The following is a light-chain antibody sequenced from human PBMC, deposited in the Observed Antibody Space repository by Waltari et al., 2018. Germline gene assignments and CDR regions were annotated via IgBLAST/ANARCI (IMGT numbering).Light chain of an antibody. CDR1: QSLVYSDGNTS. CDR3: MQGSYWPFT. V-gene: IGKV2-30*01. J-gene: IGKJ3*01. CDR2: KVS. Sequence: DVVVTQSPLSLPVTLGQPAPIPCRSSQSLVYSDGNTSLYWFHQRPGQSPRRLIYKVSNRDSGVPDRFSGSGSGTDFTLKISRVEAEDVGVYYCMQGSYWPFTFGPGTKVDIK.